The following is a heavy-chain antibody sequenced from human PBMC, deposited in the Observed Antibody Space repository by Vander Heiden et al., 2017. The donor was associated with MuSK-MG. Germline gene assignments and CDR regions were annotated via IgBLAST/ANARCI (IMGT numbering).Heavy chain of an antibody. J-gene: IGHJ4*02. CDR1: GGSISGSSYY. Sequence: QLQLQESGPGLVKPSEPLSLTCTVSGGSISGSSYYWGWIRQPPGKGLEWIGSIYYSGRTYYNPSLKSRVTISVDTSKNQFSLKLSSVTAADTTVYYCATSAPAFDFWGQGTLVTVSS. CDR2: IYYSGRT. CDR3: ATSAPAFDF. V-gene: IGHV4-39*01.